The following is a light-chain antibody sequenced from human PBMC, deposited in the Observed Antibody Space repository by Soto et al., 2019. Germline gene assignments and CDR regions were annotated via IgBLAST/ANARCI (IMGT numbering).Light chain of an antibody. Sequence: QSALAQPPSASGSPGQSVTITCTGTNSDVGTYKYVSWYQHHPGKSPRLMIYEVSNRPSGVSNRFSASKSGNTASLTISGLQAEDEADYYCCSYRSTSTLVFGGGTQLTVL. CDR2: EVS. V-gene: IGLV2-14*01. CDR1: NSDVGTYKY. CDR3: CSYRSTSTLV. J-gene: IGLJ2*01.